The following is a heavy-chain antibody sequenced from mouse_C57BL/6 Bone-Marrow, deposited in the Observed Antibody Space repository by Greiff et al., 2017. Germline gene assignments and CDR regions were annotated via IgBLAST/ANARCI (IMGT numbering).Heavy chain of an antibody. Sequence: EVKLQESGAEPVRPGASVKLSCTASGFNIKDYYMHWVKQRPEQGLEWIGRIDPEDGDTEYAPKFQGKATMTADTSSNTAYLQLSSLTSEDTAVYYCTLFITTSMDYWGQGTSVTVSS. J-gene: IGHJ4*01. D-gene: IGHD1-1*01. CDR2: IDPEDGDT. V-gene: IGHV14-1*01. CDR1: GFNIKDYY. CDR3: TLFITTSMDY.